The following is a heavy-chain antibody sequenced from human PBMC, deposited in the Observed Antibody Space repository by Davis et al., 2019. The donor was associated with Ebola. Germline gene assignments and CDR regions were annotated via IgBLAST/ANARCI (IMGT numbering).Heavy chain of an antibody. CDR1: GGSFSGYY. Sequence: PSETLSLTCAVYGGSFSGYYWSWIRQPPGKGLEWIGEINHSGSTNYNPSLKSRVTISVDTSKNQFSLKLSSVTAADTAVYYCARLEGGGYYYYYGMDVWGQGTTVTVSS. CDR3: ARLEGGGYYYYYGMDV. CDR2: INHSGST. V-gene: IGHV4-34*01. D-gene: IGHD3-3*01. J-gene: IGHJ6*02.